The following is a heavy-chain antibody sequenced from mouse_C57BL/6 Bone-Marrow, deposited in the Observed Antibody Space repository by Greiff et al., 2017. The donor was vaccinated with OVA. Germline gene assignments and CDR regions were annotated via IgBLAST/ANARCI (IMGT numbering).Heavy chain of an antibody. J-gene: IGHJ1*03. CDR1: GYTFTSYW. D-gene: IGHD1-1*01. V-gene: IGHV1-52*01. CDR3: ARLGTTVVDWYFDV. CDR2: IDPSDSET. Sequence: QVQLQQPGAELVRPGSSVKLSCKASGYTFTSYWMHWVKQRPIQGLEWIGNIDPSDSETHYNQKFKDKATLTVDKSSSTAYMQLSSLTSEDSAVYDWARLGTTVVDWYFDVWGTGTTVTVSS.